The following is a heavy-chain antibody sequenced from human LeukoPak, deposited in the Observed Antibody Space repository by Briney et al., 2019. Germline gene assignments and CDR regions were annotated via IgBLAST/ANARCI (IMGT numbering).Heavy chain of an antibody. D-gene: IGHD3-3*01. CDR1: GGSISSGSYY. V-gene: IGHV4-61*02. J-gene: IGHJ5*02. CDR3: ARDHSKYYDFWSGYFTWFDP. Sequence: SETLSLTCTVSGGSISSGSYYWSWIRPPAGKGLEWIGRIYTSGSTNYNPSLKSRVTISVDTSKNQFSLKLSSVTAADTAVYYCARDHSKYYDFWSGYFTWFDPWGQGTLVTVSS. CDR2: IYTSGST.